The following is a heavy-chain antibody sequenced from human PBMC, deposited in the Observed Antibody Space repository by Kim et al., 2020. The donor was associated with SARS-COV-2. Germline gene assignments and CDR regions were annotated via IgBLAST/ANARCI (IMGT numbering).Heavy chain of an antibody. Sequence: GGSLRLSCAASGFTVSRTYMSWVRQTPGKGLEWVSVIYSDGGTPYEDSAKGRFTISRESSKDTLYLQTNSLRAEDKAVYYFATVGRWGGRYFDYWGQGTL. J-gene: IGHJ4*02. CDR3: ATVGRWGGRYFDY. D-gene: IGHD3-16*01. CDR2: IYSDGGT. CDR1: GFTVSRTY. V-gene: IGHV3-53*01.